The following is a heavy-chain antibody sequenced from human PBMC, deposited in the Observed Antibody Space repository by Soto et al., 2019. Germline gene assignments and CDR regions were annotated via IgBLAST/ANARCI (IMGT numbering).Heavy chain of an antibody. D-gene: IGHD3-16*01. J-gene: IGHJ4*02. V-gene: IGHV5-51*01. CDR1: GYTFTNSW. CDR2: IYPGDPDT. Sequence: EVQLVQSGAEVKKPGESLKISCKTSGYTFTNSWIGWVRQRPGEGLEWMGMIYPGDPDTRYSPSFQGHVTVSADKSTGTAYLQWSGLRASDTAMYYCASEEAFGNAREFAFWGQGTLVTVTS. CDR3: ASEEAFGNAREFAF.